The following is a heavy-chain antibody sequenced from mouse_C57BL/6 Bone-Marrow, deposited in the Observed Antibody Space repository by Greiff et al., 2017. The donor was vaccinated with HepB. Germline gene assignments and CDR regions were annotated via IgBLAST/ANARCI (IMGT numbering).Heavy chain of an antibody. J-gene: IGHJ4*01. Sequence: EVQLVESGGDLVKPGGSLKLSCAASGFTFSSYGMSWVRQTPDKRLEWVATISSGGSYTYYPDSVKGRFTISRDNAKNTLYLQLSSLKSEDTAMYYCARHRIYYDYQDYGGQGTSVTVSA. CDR1: GFTFSSYG. D-gene: IGHD2-4*01. CDR3: ARHRIYYDYQDY. V-gene: IGHV5-6*01. CDR2: ISSGGSYT.